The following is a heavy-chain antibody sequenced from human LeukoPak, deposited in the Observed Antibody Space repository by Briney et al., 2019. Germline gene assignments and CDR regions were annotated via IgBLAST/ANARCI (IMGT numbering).Heavy chain of an antibody. V-gene: IGHV4-4*07. J-gene: IGHJ3*02. CDR2: IYTSGST. Sequence: PPQTLSLTCTVSVVGTRSDSSRSRRPTPEKGLERIGRIYTSGSTNYNPSLKSRVTMSVDTSKNQFSLKLSSVTAADTAVYYCARDLDSGYETVAFDIWGQGTTVTVSS. CDR3: ARDLDSGYETVAFDI. D-gene: IGHD5-12*01. CDR1: VVGTRSDS.